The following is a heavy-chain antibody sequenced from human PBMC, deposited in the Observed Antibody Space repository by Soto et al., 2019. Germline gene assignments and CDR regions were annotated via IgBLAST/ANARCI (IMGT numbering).Heavy chain of an antibody. CDR3: VSSVSAHFDS. J-gene: IGHJ4*01. Sequence: EVQLLDSGGTLVQIGGSLRLSCAASRFTSGYHAMNWVRQAPGKGLEWVSTISSNGENTHYADSVKGRFIISSDNSSNTVALQMNSLRAEDTAVYYCVSSVSAHFDSWGHGTLVTVSS. CDR1: RFTSGYHA. D-gene: IGHD1-20*01. V-gene: IGHV3-23*01. CDR2: ISSNGENT.